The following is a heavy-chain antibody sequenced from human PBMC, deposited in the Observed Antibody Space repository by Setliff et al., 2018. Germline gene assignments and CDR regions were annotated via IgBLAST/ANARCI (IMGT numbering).Heavy chain of an antibody. Sequence: SEALSLTCTVSGDSISGYYWSWIRQPPGKGLEWIGYIYNSGTTSYNPSLRSRVSMSVDTSNNQISLTLASMTAADTAVYFCATLLAGNSGFYDTDFWGQGAQVTVSS. D-gene: IGHD3-22*01. CDR3: ATLLAGNSGFYDTDF. CDR2: IYNSGTT. V-gene: IGHV4-4*08. CDR1: GDSISGYY. J-gene: IGHJ4*02.